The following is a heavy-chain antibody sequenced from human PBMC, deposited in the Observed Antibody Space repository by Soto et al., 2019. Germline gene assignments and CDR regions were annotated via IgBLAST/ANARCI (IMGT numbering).Heavy chain of an antibody. V-gene: IGHV4-38-2*01. Sequence: ETLSLTRAVSGYSISSGNYWAWIRQPPGRGLEWIGSLYHIGSTHYNTSLKSRVTISVDTSKNHFSLELSSVTAADTAIYYCRSSTSCYDESCVDVWGQGTMVTVPS. D-gene: IGHD2-2*01. CDR1: GYSISSGNY. CDR2: LYHIGST. J-gene: IGHJ6*02. CDR3: RSSTSCYDESCVDV.